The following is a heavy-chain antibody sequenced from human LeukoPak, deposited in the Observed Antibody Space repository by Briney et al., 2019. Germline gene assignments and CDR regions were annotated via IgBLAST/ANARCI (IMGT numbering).Heavy chain of an antibody. V-gene: IGHV4-39*01. CDR1: GGSISSSSYY. CDR3: ARRYYDILTGYLADY. CDR2: IYYSGST. D-gene: IGHD3-9*01. Sequence: SETLSLTCTVSGGSISSSSYYWGWIRQPPGKGLEWIGSIYYSGSTYYNPSLKSRFTISVDTSKNQFSLKLSSVTAADTAVYYCARRYYDILTGYLADYWGQGTLVTVSS. J-gene: IGHJ4*02.